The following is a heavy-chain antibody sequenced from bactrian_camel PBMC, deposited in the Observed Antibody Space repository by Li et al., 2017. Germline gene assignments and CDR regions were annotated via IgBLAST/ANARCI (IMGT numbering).Heavy chain of an antibody. Sequence: GGGSVQTGGSLRLSCAFSGFTQSSYCMGWFRQGPGKGREGVGAIGRDGTDTYPDSVKGRFTVSKDHAKNTLYLQMNTLKPEDSAVYHCAADGGSCHLFTSQGPRFGGQGTQVTV. CDR2: IGRDGTD. V-gene: IGHV3S44*01. CDR3: AADGGSCHLFTSQGPRF. D-gene: IGHD2*01. CDR1: GFTQSSYC. J-gene: IGHJ4*01.